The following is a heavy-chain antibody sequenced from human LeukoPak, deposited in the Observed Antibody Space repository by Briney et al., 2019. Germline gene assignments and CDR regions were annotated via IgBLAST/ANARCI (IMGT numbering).Heavy chain of an antibody. Sequence: SETLSLTCSVSGDSVTSYYWSWIRQPPGKGLEWIGYVSSDGTTNYTPPLRSRVIMSVDTAKNHISLNLTSLTAADTAIYYCARLDCTGDGCYNHWGRGTLVTV. CDR3: ARLDCTGDGCYNH. J-gene: IGHJ4*02. CDR2: VSSDGTT. D-gene: IGHD2-8*02. V-gene: IGHV4-59*08. CDR1: GDSVTSYY.